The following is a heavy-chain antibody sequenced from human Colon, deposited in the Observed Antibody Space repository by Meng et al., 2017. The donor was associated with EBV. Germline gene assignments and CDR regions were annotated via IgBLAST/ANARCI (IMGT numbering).Heavy chain of an antibody. D-gene: IGHD2-21*02. Sequence: VTLEDWGPVLCKPSGTPAPPWAVPGGPLGSNNCGSWVSQPPGKGLEWLGEIYHSGSTNYNPSLKSRVTISVDESKNQFSLRLSSVTAADTAVYYCARAGAYCGGDCYHPRWGQGTLVTVSS. CDR1: GGPLGSNNC. CDR3: ARAGAYCGGDCYHPR. J-gene: IGHJ4*02. CDR2: IYHSGST. V-gene: IGHV4-4*02.